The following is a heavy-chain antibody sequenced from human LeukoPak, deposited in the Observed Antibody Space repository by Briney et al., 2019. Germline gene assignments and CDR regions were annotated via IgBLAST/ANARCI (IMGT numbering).Heavy chain of an antibody. CDR2: IKEDGSEK. J-gene: IGHJ4*02. Sequence: PGGSLRLSCAASGFTFSTHWMYWVRQAPGKGLEWVADIKEDGSEKYYVDSVKGRFTISRDNAKNSLYLQMNSLRAEDTAVYYCARDDSYGLDYWGQGTRVTVSS. CDR3: ARDDSYGLDY. V-gene: IGHV3-7*01. CDR1: GFTFSTHW. D-gene: IGHD5-18*01.